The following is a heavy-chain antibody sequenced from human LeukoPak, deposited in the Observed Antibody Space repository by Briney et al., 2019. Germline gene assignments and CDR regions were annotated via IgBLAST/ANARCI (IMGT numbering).Heavy chain of an antibody. D-gene: IGHD5-12*01. CDR1: GFTFSDYA. J-gene: IGHJ6*02. Sequence: GGSLRLSCAASGFTFSDYALIWVRQAPGKGLEWISAIRGTGGTTYYADSVKGRFTISRDNAKNSLYLQMNSLRAEDTAVYYCARDSTDIADYYYYGMDVWGQGTTVTVSS. CDR2: IRGTGGTT. V-gene: IGHV3-23*01. CDR3: ARDSTDIADYYYYGMDV.